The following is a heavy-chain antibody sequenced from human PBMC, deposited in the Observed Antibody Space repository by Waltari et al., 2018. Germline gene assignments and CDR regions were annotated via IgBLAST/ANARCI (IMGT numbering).Heavy chain of an antibody. V-gene: IGHV4-59*01. CDR2: IYYSGST. Sequence: QVQLQESGPGLVKPSETLSLTCTVSGASISSYYWSWIRQPPGKGLEWIGYIYYSGSTNYNPSLKSRVTISVDTSKNQFSLKLSSVTAADTAVYYCARAEAVAGKRGYFQHWGQGTLVTVSS. J-gene: IGHJ1*01. D-gene: IGHD6-19*01. CDR1: GASISSYY. CDR3: ARAEAVAGKRGYFQH.